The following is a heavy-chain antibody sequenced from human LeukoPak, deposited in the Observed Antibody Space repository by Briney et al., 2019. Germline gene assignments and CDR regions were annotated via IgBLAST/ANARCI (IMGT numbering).Heavy chain of an antibody. CDR3: AREAITGTTGVFDY. J-gene: IGHJ4*02. Sequence: ASVKVSCKASGYTFTSYGISWVRQAPGQGLEWMGWISAYNGNTNYAQKFQGRVTMTRDTSISTAYMELSRLRPDDTAVYYCAREAITGTTGVFDYWGQGTLVTVSS. V-gene: IGHV1-18*01. CDR2: ISAYNGNT. CDR1: GYTFTSYG. D-gene: IGHD1-7*01.